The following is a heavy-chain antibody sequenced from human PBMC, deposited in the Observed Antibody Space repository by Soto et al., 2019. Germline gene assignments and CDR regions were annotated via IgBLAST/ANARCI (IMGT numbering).Heavy chain of an antibody. CDR2: ISSSSSYI. J-gene: IGHJ6*02. D-gene: IGHD3-3*01. CDR3: AREIPLRTIFGVGTYYYYGMDV. V-gene: IGHV3-21*01. CDR1: GFTFSSYS. Sequence: EVQLVESGGGLVKPGGSLRLSCAASGFTFSSYSMNWVRQAPGKGLEWVSSISSSSSYIYYADSVKGRFTISRDNAKNSLYLQMNSLRAEDTAVYYCAREIPLRTIFGVGTYYYYGMDVWGQGTTVTVSS.